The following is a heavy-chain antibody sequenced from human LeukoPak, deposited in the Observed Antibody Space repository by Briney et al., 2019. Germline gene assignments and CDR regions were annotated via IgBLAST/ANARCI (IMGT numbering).Heavy chain of an antibody. CDR3: TTVVAQLWLFGAFDI. J-gene: IGHJ3*02. CDR2: IKSKTDGGTT. V-gene: IGHV3-15*01. CDR1: GFTFSNAW. Sequence: GGSLRLSCAASGFTFSNAWMSWVRQAPGKGLEWVGRIKSKTDGGTTDYAAPVKGRFTISRDDSKNTLYLQMNCLKTEDTAVYYCTTVVAQLWLFGAFDIWGQGTMVTVSS. D-gene: IGHD5-18*01.